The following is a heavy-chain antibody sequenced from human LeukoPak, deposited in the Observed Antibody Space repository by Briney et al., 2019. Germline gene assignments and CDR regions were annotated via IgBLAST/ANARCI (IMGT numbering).Heavy chain of an antibody. CDR3: ARSAGTWFDP. CDR2: ISSSGSTI. D-gene: IGHD1-1*01. CDR1: GFTFSSYE. J-gene: IGHJ5*02. V-gene: IGHV3-48*03. Sequence: GGSLRLSCAASGFTFSSYEMNWIRQAPGKGLEWVSYISSSGSTIYYADSVKGGFTISRENAKNSLYLQMNSLRVEDTAVYYCARSAGTWFDPWGQGTLVTVSS.